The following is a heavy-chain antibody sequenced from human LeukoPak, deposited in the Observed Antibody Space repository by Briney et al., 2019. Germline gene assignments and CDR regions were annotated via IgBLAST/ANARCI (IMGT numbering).Heavy chain of an antibody. V-gene: IGHV3-11*04. CDR1: GFTFSDYY. CDR3: ARRPRQFLWFGELQIGPSDAFDI. D-gene: IGHD3-10*01. Sequence: MTGGSLRLSCAASGFTFSDYYMSWIRQAPGKGLEWVSYISSSGSTIYYADSVKGRFTISRDNAKNSLYLQMNSLRAEDTAVYYCARRPRQFLWFGELQIGPSDAFDIWGQGTMVTVSS. CDR2: ISSSGSTI. J-gene: IGHJ3*02.